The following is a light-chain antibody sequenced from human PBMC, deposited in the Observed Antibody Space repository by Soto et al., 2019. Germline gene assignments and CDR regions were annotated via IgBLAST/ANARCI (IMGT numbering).Light chain of an antibody. V-gene: IGKV3-11*01. CDR2: ESF. CDR3: QQGGKLPQT. J-gene: IGKJ1*01. Sequence: EIVLPQSPPAVSLSPEXRATLSCRASQNVANYLDWYQQKPGQAPRLLIYESFNRATGIAARFRGSGSGTDFTLTISSLVPEVFAVYFFQQGGKLPQTSVQGTKGDTK. CDR1: QNVANY.